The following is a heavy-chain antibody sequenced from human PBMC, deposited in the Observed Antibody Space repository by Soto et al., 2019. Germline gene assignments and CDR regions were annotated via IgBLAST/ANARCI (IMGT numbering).Heavy chain of an antibody. CDR3: AIEDMSGTYYFDH. CDR2: GCQTGLN. D-gene: IGHD1-26*01. J-gene: IGHJ4*02. Sequence: PSETLSLTCRVSRASVSSETHFWTWIRQPPGKGLEWIGYGCQTGLNNSNHALTSRVTVSPDRSKNQFSLTLRSVTAAATAVYYCAIEDMSGTYYFDHLGPGIQVTVSS. V-gene: IGHV4-61*01. CDR1: RASVSSETHF.